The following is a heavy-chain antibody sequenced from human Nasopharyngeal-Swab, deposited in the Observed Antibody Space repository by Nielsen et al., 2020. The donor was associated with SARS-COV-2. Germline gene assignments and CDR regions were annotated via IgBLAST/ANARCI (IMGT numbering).Heavy chain of an antibody. V-gene: IGHV1-2*06. CDR1: GYTFTDYG. D-gene: IGHD3-10*01. CDR3: ASDLMVRGVIMSYFDN. J-gene: IGHJ4*02. CDR2: ITPKSGAT. Sequence: ASVKVSCKASGYTFTDYGLHWLRQAPGHGLEWMGRITPKSGATKYAQRFQGRVTMTRDTSINTAYLELSRLRSDDTAVYYCASDLMVRGVIMSYFDNWGQGARVTVSS.